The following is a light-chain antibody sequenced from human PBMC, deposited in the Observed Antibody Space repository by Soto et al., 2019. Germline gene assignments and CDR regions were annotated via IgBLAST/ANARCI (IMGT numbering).Light chain of an antibody. CDR2: DAS. CDR3: QQYGRSPPSWT. J-gene: IGKJ1*01. V-gene: IGKV3-20*01. CDR1: QSVSSSY. Sequence: EIVLTQSPGTLSLSPGERATLSCRASQSVSSSYLAWYQQKPGQPPRLLISDASSRANGIPDRFSGSGSGTDFTLNIRSLEPEDFAVYYCQQYGRSPPSWTFGQGTRVEIK.